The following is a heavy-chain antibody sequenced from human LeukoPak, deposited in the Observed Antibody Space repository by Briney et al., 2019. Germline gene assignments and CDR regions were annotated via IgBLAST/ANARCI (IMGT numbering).Heavy chain of an antibody. Sequence: AGASLRLSCAASGFTFSSYAMSWVRQAPGKGLEWVSAISGSGGSTYYADSVKGRFTISRDNSKNTLYLQMNSLRAEDTAVYYCAKVGGYAQRHYYYYYSMDVWGQGTTVTVSS. CDR2: ISGSGGST. D-gene: IGHD5-12*01. J-gene: IGHJ6*02. V-gene: IGHV3-23*01. CDR3: AKVGGYAQRHYYYYYSMDV. CDR1: GFTFSSYA.